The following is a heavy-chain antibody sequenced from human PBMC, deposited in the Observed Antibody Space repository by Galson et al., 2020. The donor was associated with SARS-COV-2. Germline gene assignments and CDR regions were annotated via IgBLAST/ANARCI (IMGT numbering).Heavy chain of an antibody. CDR2: MYYSGSA. D-gene: IGHD1-7*01. CDR1: GGSISTFY. Sequence: SETLSLTCTVSGGSISTFYWSWIRQPPGKGREWIGYMYYSGSAKYNPSLQSRVTISLDTSKNHFSLKLSSVTAADTAVYYCARGAYGTLDYFYYMDVWGRGTTVTVSS. CDR3: ARGAYGTLDYFYYMDV. V-gene: IGHV4-59*01. J-gene: IGHJ6*03.